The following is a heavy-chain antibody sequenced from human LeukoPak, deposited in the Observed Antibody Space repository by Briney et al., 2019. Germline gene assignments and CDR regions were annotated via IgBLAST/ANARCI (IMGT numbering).Heavy chain of an antibody. CDR3: VKGRDSSPYRTLFDY. CDR2: ISYDGSNK. Sequence: GGSLSLSCAASGFTFSSYGMHWVRQAPGKGLEWVAVISYDGSNKYYADSVKGRFTISRDNAKNYLYLQMNSLRPEDTALYYCVKGRDSSPYRTLFDYWGQGTLVTVSS. J-gene: IGHJ4*02. CDR1: GFTFSSYG. V-gene: IGHV3-30*18. D-gene: IGHD3-22*01.